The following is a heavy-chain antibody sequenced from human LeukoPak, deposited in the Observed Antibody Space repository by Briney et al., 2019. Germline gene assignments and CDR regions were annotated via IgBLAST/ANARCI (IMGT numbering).Heavy chain of an antibody. D-gene: IGHD1-26*01. CDR3: AKRLLVGTTVRPYFDY. Sequence: PGGSLRLSCAASGFTFSTSAISWVRQTPGKGLEWVSTLTGADGGTYYADSVKGRFTISRDNSKHTLYLEMNSLRAEDMAVYYCAKRLLVGTTVRPYFDYWGQGTLVTVSS. J-gene: IGHJ4*02. CDR2: LTGADGGT. CDR1: GFTFSTSA. V-gene: IGHV3-23*01.